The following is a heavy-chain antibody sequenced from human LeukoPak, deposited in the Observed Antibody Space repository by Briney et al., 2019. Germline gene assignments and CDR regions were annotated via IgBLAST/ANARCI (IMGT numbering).Heavy chain of an antibody. Sequence: GRSLGLSCAASGFTFSSYAMHWVRQAPGKGLEWVAVISYDGSNKYYADSVKGRFTISRDNSKNTLYLQMNSLRAEDTAVYYCARDRSRCSSTSCYLDGMDVWGQGTTVTVSS. J-gene: IGHJ6*02. V-gene: IGHV3-30-3*01. CDR3: ARDRSRCSSTSCYLDGMDV. CDR1: GFTFSSYA. CDR2: ISYDGSNK. D-gene: IGHD2-2*01.